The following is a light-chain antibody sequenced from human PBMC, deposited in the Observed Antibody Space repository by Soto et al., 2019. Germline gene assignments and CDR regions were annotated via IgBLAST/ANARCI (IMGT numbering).Light chain of an antibody. CDR1: QSVSSY. CDR3: QQRSNWPRT. J-gene: IGKJ2*01. CDR2: DAS. Sequence: EIVLTQSPATLSLSPGERATLSCRASQSVSSYLAWYQQKPGQAPRLLIYDASDRATGIPARFSGSGSGTDFTLTSSSLEPEDFAVYYCQQRSNWPRTLGQGTKLEIK. V-gene: IGKV3-11*01.